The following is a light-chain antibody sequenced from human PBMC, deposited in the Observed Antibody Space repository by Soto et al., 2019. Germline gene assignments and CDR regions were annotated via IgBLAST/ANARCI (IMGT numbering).Light chain of an antibody. J-gene: IGKJ5*01. CDR1: QNIGIE. V-gene: IGKV3-11*01. CDR2: DAS. Sequence: EIVLTQSPATLSLSAGERAILSCRASQNIGIELAWYQQKPGQAPTLLICDASNRATGIPARFSGSGSATDFTLTVNTLEPEDSAIYFCQQRSRWPITFGQGTRLEIK. CDR3: QQRSRWPIT.